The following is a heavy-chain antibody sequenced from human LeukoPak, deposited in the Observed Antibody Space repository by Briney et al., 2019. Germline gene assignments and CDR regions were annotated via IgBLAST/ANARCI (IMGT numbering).Heavy chain of an antibody. CDR1: GYTFTRYD. CDR3: AREYQLLGTVYNYFDP. V-gene: IGHV1-8*01. D-gene: IGHD2-2*01. CDR2: MNPNSGNT. J-gene: IGHJ5*02. Sequence: ASVKVSCKASGYTFTRYDINWVRQATGQGLEWMGWMNPNSGNTGYAQKFQGRVTMTRNTSISTAYMELTSLRSEDTAVYYCAREYQLLGTVYNYFDPWGQGTLVTVSS.